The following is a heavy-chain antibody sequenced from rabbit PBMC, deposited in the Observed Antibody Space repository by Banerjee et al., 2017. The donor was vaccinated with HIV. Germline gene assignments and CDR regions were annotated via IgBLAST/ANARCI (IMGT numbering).Heavy chain of an antibody. V-gene: IGHV1S40*01. CDR3: ARGYGDYAWAIDL. D-gene: IGHD2-1*01. Sequence: QSLEESGGDLVKPGASLTLTCTASGFSFSSSYVMYWVRQAPGKGLEWIACIATVSGTTYYASWAEGRFTISKTSSTTVTLQMTSLTAADTATYFCARGYGDYAWAIDLWGPGTLVTVS. CDR1: GFSFSSSYV. J-gene: IGHJ4*01. CDR2: IATVSGTT.